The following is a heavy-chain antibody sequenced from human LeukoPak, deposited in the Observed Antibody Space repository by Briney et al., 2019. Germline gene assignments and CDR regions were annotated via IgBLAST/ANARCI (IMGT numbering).Heavy chain of an antibody. V-gene: IGHV3-30*04. CDR1: GFIFSSYA. J-gene: IGHJ4*02. CDR3: AKRAKVDIIAYYFDY. D-gene: IGHD2-21*01. CDR2: ISYDGSNK. Sequence: GGSLRLSCAASGFIFSSYAMHWVRQAPGKGLEWVAVISYDGSNKYYADSVKGRFTISRDNSRNTLYLQMNSLRAEDTAVYYCAKRAKVDIIAYYFDYWGQGTLVTVSS.